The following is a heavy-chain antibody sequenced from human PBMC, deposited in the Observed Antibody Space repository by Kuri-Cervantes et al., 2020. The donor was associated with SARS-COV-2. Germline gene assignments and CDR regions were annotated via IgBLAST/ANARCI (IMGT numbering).Heavy chain of an antibody. J-gene: IGHJ6*02. Sequence: ASVKVSCKASGYTFTSYYMHWVRQAPGQGLEWMGIINPSGGSTSYARKFQGRVTMTRDTSISTAYMELSSLRSEDTAVYYCARATECSGGSCYNYYYYGMDVWGQGTTVTVSS. CDR3: ARATECSGGSCYNYYYYGMDV. CDR1: GYTFTSYY. CDR2: INPSGGST. D-gene: IGHD2-15*01. V-gene: IGHV1-46*01.